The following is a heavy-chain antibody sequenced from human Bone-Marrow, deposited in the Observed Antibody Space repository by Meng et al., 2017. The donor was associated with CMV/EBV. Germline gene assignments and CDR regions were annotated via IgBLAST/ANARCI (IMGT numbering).Heavy chain of an antibody. CDR3: ARELILAVAGQLSGRNSDSYYYGMDV. Sequence: ASVKVSCKASGYTFTSYYMHWVRQAPGQGLEWMGIINPSGGSTSYAQKFQGRVTMTRDTSTSTAYMGLSSLRSEDTAVYYCARELILAVAGQLSGRNSDSYYYGMDVWGQGTTVTVSS. J-gene: IGHJ6*02. CDR2: INPSGGST. V-gene: IGHV1-46*01. D-gene: IGHD2/OR15-2a*01. CDR1: GYTFTSYY.